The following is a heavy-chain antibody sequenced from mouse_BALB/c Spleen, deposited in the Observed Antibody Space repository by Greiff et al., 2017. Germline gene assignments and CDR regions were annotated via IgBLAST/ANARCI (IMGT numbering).Heavy chain of an antibody. Sequence: EVQRVESGGGLVKLGGSLKLSCAASGFTFSSYYMSWVRQTPEKRLELVAAINSNGGSTYYPDTVKGRFTISRDNAKNTLYLQMSSLKSEDTALYYCASRYYGGFFDYWGQGTTLTVSS. CDR3: ASRYYGGFFDY. D-gene: IGHD1-1*02. CDR2: INSNGGST. J-gene: IGHJ2*01. CDR1: GFTFSSYY. V-gene: IGHV5-6-2*01.